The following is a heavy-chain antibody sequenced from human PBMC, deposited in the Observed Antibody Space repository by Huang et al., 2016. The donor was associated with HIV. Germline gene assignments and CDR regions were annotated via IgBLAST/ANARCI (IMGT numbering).Heavy chain of an antibody. CDR3: ARRPDYHGMDV. CDR1: GYSFTSHW. J-gene: IGHJ6*02. CDR2: IYPGDADT. Sequence: EVLLVQSGAEVKKPGESLKISCKGSGYSFTSHWIAWVRQMPGKGLEWWGIIYPGDADTRYSPSFQGLVTISADKSINTAYLQWSSLKASDTAMYYCARRPDYHGMDVWGQGTTVIVSS. V-gene: IGHV5-51*01. D-gene: IGHD3-10*01.